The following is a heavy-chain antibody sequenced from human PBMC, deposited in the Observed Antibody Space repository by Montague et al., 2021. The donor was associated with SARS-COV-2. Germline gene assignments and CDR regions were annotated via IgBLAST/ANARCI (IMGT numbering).Heavy chain of an antibody. J-gene: IGHJ3*02. CDR3: ARDTGISGAFDI. D-gene: IGHD2-15*01. CDR1: GGSIRSENYY. V-gene: IGHV4-31*03. CDR2: IYYSGST. Sequence: TLSLTCTVSGGSIRSENYYWSWIRQHPGKGLEWIGYIYYSGSTYYNPSLKSRVTISVDTSKNQFSLKLSSVTAADTAVYYCARDTGISGAFDIWGQGTMVTVSS.